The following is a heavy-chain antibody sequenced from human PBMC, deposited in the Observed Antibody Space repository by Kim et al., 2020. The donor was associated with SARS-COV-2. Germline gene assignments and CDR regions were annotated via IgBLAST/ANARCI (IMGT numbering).Heavy chain of an antibody. CDR2: IDANGEST. CDR3: AKDAPVRPTSPLEF. D-gene: IGHD4-17*01. Sequence: GGSLRLSCAASGFTFSAHAMTWVRQVAGKGLEWVASIDANGESTYYADALKGRFTISRDNARDVVYLQMNSLRVEDTALYYCAKDAPVRPTSPLEFWGQG. V-gene: IGHV3-23*01. J-gene: IGHJ1*01. CDR1: GFTFSAHA.